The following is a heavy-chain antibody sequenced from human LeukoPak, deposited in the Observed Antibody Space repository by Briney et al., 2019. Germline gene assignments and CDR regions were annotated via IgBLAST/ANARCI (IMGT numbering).Heavy chain of an antibody. CDR1: GGSISSSSYY. CDR3: ARDTGGRGRLDAFDI. CDR2: IYYSGST. V-gene: IGHV4-39*07. D-gene: IGHD2-8*02. J-gene: IGHJ3*02. Sequence: SETLSLTCTVSGGSISSSSYYWGWIRQPPGKGLEWIGSIYYSGSTYYNPFLKSRVTISVDKSKNQFFLKLSSVTAADTAVYYCARDTGGRGRLDAFDIWGQGTMVTVSS.